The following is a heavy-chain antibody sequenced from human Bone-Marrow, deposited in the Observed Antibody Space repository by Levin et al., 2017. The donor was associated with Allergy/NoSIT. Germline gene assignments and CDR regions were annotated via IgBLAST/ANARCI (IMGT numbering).Heavy chain of an antibody. Sequence: SQTLSLTCGVSGFSISSGYYWGWIRQPPGKGLELIGSIYHSGTTYYNPSLKSRATISVDTSKNQFSLKLNSVTAADTAVYYCVRQGMRESLDYWGQGTLLTVSA. CDR1: GFSISSGYY. CDR3: VRQGMRESLDY. CDR2: IYHSGTT. D-gene: IGHD3-10*01. J-gene: IGHJ4*02. V-gene: IGHV4-38-2*01.